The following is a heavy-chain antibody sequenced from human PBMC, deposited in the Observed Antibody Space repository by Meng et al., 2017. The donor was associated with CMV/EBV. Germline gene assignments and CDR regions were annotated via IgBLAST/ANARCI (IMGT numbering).Heavy chain of an antibody. CDR1: GFTVSCHY. Sequence: GESLKISCVASGFTVSCHYMTWVRQAPGKGLEWVSVIYSGGSTYYADSVKGRFTISRDNSKNTLYLQMNSLRAEDTAVYYCAREGGGSTRGYYFDYWGQGTRVTVSS. CDR3: AREGGGSTRGYYFDY. CDR2: IYSGGST. J-gene: IGHJ4*02. V-gene: IGHV3-53*01. D-gene: IGHD2-2*01.